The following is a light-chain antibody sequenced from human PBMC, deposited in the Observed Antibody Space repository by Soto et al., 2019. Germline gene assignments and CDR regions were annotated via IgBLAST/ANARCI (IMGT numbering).Light chain of an antibody. CDR3: ETWDSNPRV. V-gene: IGLV4-60*03. Sequence: QSVLTQSSSASASLGSSVKLTCTLSSGHSSYIIAWHQQQPGKAPRYLMKLEGSGSYNKGSGVPDRFSGSSSGADRYLTISNLHSEEGADYYCETWDSNPRVFGTGTKVTLL. J-gene: IGLJ1*01. CDR1: SGHSSYI. CDR2: LEGSGSY.